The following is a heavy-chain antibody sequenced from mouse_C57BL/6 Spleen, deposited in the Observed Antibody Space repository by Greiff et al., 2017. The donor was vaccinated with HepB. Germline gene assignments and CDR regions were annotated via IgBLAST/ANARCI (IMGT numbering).Heavy chain of an antibody. CDR3: ARGNYYGSRGFAY. Sequence: EVQLVESGPELVKPGASVKISCKASGYSFTDYNMNWVKQSNGKSLEWIGVINHNYGTTSYNQKFKGKATLTVDQSSSTAYMQLNSLTSEDSAVYYCARGNYYGSRGFAYWGQGTLVTVSA. J-gene: IGHJ3*01. D-gene: IGHD1-1*01. CDR1: GYSFTDYN. CDR2: INHNYGTT. V-gene: IGHV1-39*01.